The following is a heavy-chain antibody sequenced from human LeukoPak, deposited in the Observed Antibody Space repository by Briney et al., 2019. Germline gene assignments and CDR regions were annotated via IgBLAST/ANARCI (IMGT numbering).Heavy chain of an antibody. CDR2: ISSSSTYI. CDR3: ARDLSLGAPGGFDY. V-gene: IGHV3-21*01. D-gene: IGHD3-16*01. J-gene: IGHJ4*02. Sequence: GGSLRLSCAASGFTFSSFNMIWFRQAPGKGPEWVSAISSSSTYIYYADSVKGRFTISRDNAENSVYLQMDSLRGDDTAVYYCARDLSLGAPGGFDYWGQGTLVTVSS. CDR1: GFTFSSFN.